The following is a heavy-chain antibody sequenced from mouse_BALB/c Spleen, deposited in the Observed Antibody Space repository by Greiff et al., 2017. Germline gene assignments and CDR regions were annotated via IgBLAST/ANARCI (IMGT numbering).Heavy chain of an antibody. CDR1: GYAFTNYL. CDR2: INPGSGGT. V-gene: IGHV1-54*01. D-gene: IGHD2-2*01. CDR3: AREGAYGNDDYAMDY. Sequence: QVQLQQSGAELVRPGTSVKVSCKASGYAFTNYLIEWVKQRPGQGLEWIGVINPGSGGTNYNEKFKGKATLTADKSSSTVYMQLSSLTSDDSAVYFSAREGAYGNDDYAMDYWGQGTSVTVSS. J-gene: IGHJ4*01.